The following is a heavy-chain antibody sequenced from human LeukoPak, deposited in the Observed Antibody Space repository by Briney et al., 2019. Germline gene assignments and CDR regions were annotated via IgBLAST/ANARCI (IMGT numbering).Heavy chain of an antibody. J-gene: IGHJ6*03. Sequence: GGSLRLSCAAPGFTFSSYAMSWVRQAPGKGLEWVSAISGSGGSTYYADSVKGRFTISRDNSKNTLYLQMNSLRAEDTAVYYCARDNRPLYYYYYMDVWGKGTTVTVSS. CDR2: ISGSGGST. V-gene: IGHV3-23*01. CDR1: GFTFSSYA. CDR3: ARDNRPLYYYYYMDV.